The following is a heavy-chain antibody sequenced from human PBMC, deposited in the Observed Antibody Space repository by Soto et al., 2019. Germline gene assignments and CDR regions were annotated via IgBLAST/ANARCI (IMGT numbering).Heavy chain of an antibody. CDR2: IYPGDSDT. D-gene: IGHD6-13*01. J-gene: IGHJ4*02. CDR3: ARQKAAAGLPFDY. CDR1: GYSFTSYW. V-gene: IGHV5-51*01. Sequence: GESLKIPCKGSGYSFTSYWIGWVRQMPGKGLEWMGIIYPGDSDTRYSPSFQGQVTISADKSISTAYLQWSSLKASDTAMYYCARQKAAAGLPFDYWGQGTLVTVSS.